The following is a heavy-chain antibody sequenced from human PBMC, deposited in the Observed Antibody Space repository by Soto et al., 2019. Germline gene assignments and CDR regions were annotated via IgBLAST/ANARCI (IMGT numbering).Heavy chain of an antibody. V-gene: IGHV1-69*08. CDR2: IIPILGIA. J-gene: IGHJ4*02. D-gene: IGHD5-12*01. CDR1: GGTFSSYT. CDR3: ARDTGDGYNDY. Sequence: QVQLVQSGAEVKKPGSSVKVSCKASGGTFSSYTISWVRQAPGQGLEWMGRIIPILGIANYAQKFQGRVTITADKSTSTAYMELSSLRSEDTAVYYCARDTGDGYNDYWGQGTLVTVSS.